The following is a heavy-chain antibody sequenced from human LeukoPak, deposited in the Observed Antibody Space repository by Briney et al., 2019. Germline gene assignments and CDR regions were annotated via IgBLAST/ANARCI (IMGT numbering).Heavy chain of an antibody. Sequence: GASVKVSYKASGYTFTGYYMHWVRQAPGQGLEWMGWINPNSGGTNYAQKFQGRVTMTRDTSISTAYMEVSRLRSDDTAVYYCARFPGDSGSYFYPFDYWGQGTLVTVSS. V-gene: IGHV1-2*02. CDR1: GYTFTGYY. D-gene: IGHD1-26*01. CDR2: INPNSGGT. J-gene: IGHJ4*02. CDR3: ARFPGDSGSYFYPFDY.